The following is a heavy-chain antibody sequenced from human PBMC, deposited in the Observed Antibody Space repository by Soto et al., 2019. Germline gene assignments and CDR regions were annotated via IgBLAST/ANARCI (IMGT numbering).Heavy chain of an antibody. CDR2: ISSGGDTK. V-gene: IGHV3-48*01. CDR3: ARACMWIDY. J-gene: IGHJ4*02. CDR1: GFTFRSYS. Sequence: GGSLRLSCAVSGFTFRSYSMHWVRQSPGKGLEWISYISSGGDTKYYVDSVTGRFTISRDNAKNSLFLQMSSLRAEDTAVYYCARACMWIDYWGQGTLVTVSS. D-gene: IGHD2-8*01.